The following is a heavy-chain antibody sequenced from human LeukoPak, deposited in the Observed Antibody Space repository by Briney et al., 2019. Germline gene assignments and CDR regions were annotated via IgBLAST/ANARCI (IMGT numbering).Heavy chain of an antibody. J-gene: IGHJ4*02. Sequence: GESLKISCKGSGYSLTSYWIGWVRQMPGKGLEWMGIIYPGGSDARYSPSFQGQVTISADKSISTAYLQWSSLKASDTAMYYCARHVGLTTRYLDYWGQGTLVTVSS. CDR2: IYPGGSDA. V-gene: IGHV5-51*01. CDR3: ARHVGLTTRYLDY. D-gene: IGHD1-26*01. CDR1: GYSLTSYW.